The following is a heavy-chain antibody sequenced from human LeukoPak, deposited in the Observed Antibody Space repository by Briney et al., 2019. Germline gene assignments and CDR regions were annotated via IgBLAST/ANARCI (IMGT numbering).Heavy chain of an antibody. J-gene: IGHJ6*02. Sequence: SETLSLTCGVSGGSISSYYWSWIRQPPGKGLEWIGYIYYSGSTNYNPSLKSRVTISVDTSKNQSSLKLSSVTAADTAVYYCARHVEPLYDILTGFYYYYGMDVWGQGTTVTVSS. CDR1: GGSISSYY. D-gene: IGHD3-9*01. CDR3: ARHVEPLYDILTGFYYYYGMDV. CDR2: IYYSGST. V-gene: IGHV4-59*08.